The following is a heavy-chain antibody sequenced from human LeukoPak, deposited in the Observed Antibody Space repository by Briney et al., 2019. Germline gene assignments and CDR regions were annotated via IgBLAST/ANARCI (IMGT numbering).Heavy chain of an antibody. CDR3: AKDAWYYYGSGSYFEY. V-gene: IGHV3-74*01. Sequence: GGSLRLSCAPSGFNFNIYWMHWVRQAPGKGLVWVARTNSDESSTSYADSVKGRFTISRDKAKNTLYLQMNSLRVEDTAVYYCAKDAWYYYGSGSYFEYWGQGALVSVSS. CDR2: TNSDESST. CDR1: GFNFNIYW. D-gene: IGHD3-10*01. J-gene: IGHJ4*02.